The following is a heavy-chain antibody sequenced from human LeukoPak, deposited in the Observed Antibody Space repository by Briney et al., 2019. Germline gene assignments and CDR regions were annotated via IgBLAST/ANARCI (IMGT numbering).Heavy chain of an antibody. V-gene: IGHV3-7*01. CDR2: IKQDGSEK. J-gene: IGHJ4*02. CDR3: ARDRLRYFDY. CDR1: GFTFSNYW. D-gene: IGHD3-9*01. Sequence: EGSLRLSCAASGFTFSNYWMSWVRQAPGKGLEWVANIKQDGSEKYYVDSVKGRFTISRDNAKNSLYLQMNSLRAEDTAVYYCARDRLRYFDYWGQGTLVTVSS.